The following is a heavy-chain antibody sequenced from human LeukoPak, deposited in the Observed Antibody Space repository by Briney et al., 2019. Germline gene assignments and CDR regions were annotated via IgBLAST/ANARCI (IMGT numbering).Heavy chain of an antibody. J-gene: IGHJ4*02. Sequence: SETLSLTCTVSGGSISSYYWGWIRQPPGKGLEWIGYIYSSGSTNYNPSLKSRLTISVDASKNQFSLKLTSVTAADMAVYYCAGAYYYGSGSYGLDYWGQGTLVTVSS. CDR1: GGSISSYY. CDR2: IYSSGST. D-gene: IGHD3-10*01. V-gene: IGHV4-59*01. CDR3: AGAYYYGSGSYGLDY.